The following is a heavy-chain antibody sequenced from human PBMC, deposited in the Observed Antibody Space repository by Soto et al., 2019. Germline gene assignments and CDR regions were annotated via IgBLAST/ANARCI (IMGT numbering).Heavy chain of an antibody. D-gene: IGHD6-6*01. CDR2: IYYSGST. Sequence: QVQLQESGPGLVKPSQTLSLTCTVSGGSISSGGYYWSWIRQHPGKGLEWLGYIYYSGSTYYNPPISSRFTISVDKSKNHFSLKLISVTASDTAAYYCARGKALENIPPNPTFDYWGQGTLVTVSS. CDR3: ARGKALENIPPNPTFDY. V-gene: IGHV4-31*03. J-gene: IGHJ4*02. CDR1: GGSISSGGYY.